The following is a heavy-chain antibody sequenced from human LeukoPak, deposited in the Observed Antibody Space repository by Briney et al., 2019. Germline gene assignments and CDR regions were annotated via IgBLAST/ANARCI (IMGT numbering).Heavy chain of an antibody. CDR1: GYGFNTYW. V-gene: IGHV5-51*01. D-gene: IGHD2-2*01. Sequence: GESLRISCKGSGYGFNTYWISWVRQMPGKGLEWMAIIYPGDSDTRYSPSFQGQVTISADKSISTAYLQWSSLKASDTAIYYCARHCYSTNCYDWGQGTLVTVSS. CDR3: ARHCYSTNCYD. J-gene: IGHJ4*02. CDR2: IYPGDSDT.